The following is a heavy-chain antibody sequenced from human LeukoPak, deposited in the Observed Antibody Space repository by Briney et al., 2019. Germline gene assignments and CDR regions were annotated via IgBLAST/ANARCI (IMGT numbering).Heavy chain of an antibody. Sequence: ASVKVSCKASGYTFTGYYMHWVRQAPGQGLEWMGWINPNSGGTNYAQKFQGRFTMTRDTSISTAYMELSRLRFDDTAVYYCANIRGYCSGGSCSDYWGQGTLVTVSS. CDR3: ANIRGYCSGGSCSDY. D-gene: IGHD2-15*01. V-gene: IGHV1-2*02. J-gene: IGHJ4*02. CDR2: INPNSGGT. CDR1: GYTFTGYY.